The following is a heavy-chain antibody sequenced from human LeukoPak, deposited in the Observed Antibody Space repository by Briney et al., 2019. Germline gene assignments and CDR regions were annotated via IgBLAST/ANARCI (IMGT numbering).Heavy chain of an antibody. CDR1: GFTFSSYA. D-gene: IGHD2-2*02. Sequence: TGGSLRLSCAASGFTFSSYAMSWVRQAPGKGLEWVSGISGSGGSTYYADSVKGRFTISRDNSKNTLYLQMNSLRAEDTAVYYCAKAVSCSSTSCYRSCGMDVWGQGTTVTVSS. CDR2: ISGSGGST. J-gene: IGHJ6*02. V-gene: IGHV3-23*01. CDR3: AKAVSCSSTSCYRSCGMDV.